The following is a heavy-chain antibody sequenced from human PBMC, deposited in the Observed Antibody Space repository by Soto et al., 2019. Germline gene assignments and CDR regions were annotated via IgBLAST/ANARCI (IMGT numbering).Heavy chain of an antibody. CDR2: ISGSADRT. CDR1: GFAFRSYA. D-gene: IGHD3-3*01. J-gene: IGHJ4*02. CDR3: TKVSGFWNGHFDY. V-gene: IGHV3-23*01. Sequence: DVQVSESGVDLVQPGGSVRLSCAASGFAFRSYAMTWVRQAPGKGLEWVSLISGSADRTHYSDSVKGRFTISRDNSNSAVYLQMDSLRSEDTAIYYCTKVSGFWNGHFDYWGQGALVTVSS.